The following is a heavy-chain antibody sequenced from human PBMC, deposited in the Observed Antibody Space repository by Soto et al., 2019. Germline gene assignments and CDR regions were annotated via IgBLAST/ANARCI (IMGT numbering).Heavy chain of an antibody. CDR2: ISSGSSYI. Sequence: GGSLRLSCAASGFTLSSYSMSWVRQAPGKGLEWVSSISSGSSYIYYAEAVKGRFTISRDNAKKSLYLQMNSLRAEDTAVYYCARDPAPNYDFWSGSKFDPWGQGTLVTVSS. D-gene: IGHD3-3*01. J-gene: IGHJ5*02. V-gene: IGHV3-21*01. CDR1: GFTLSSYS. CDR3: ARDPAPNYDFWSGSKFDP.